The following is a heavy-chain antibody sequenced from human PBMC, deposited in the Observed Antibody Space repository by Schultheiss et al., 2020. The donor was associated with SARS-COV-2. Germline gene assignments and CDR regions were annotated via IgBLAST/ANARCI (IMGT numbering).Heavy chain of an antibody. D-gene: IGHD2-2*01. V-gene: IGHV1-2*02. CDR1: GYRFTDYW. CDR2: MNPNSGNT. J-gene: IGHJ5*02. Sequence: ASVKVSCKASGYRFTDYWINWVRQAPGQGLEWMGWMNPNSGNTGYAQKFQGRVTMTRDTSISTAYMELSRLRSDDTAVYYCARVVPAARASGITRWFDPWGQGTLVTVSS. CDR3: ARVVPAARASGITRWFDP.